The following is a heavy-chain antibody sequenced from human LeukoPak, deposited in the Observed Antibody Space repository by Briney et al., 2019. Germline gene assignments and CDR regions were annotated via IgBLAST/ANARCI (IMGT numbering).Heavy chain of an antibody. V-gene: IGHV1-2*02. D-gene: IGHD3-10*01. Sequence: ASVKVSCKASGYAFTGDFIHWVRQAPGQGLEWMGWINSDSGGTNYARKFQGRVTMTRDTSISTAYMELSRLRSDDTAVYYCARDRRTYYYGSGSYYYFDYWGQGTLVTVSS. CDR1: GYAFTGDF. CDR2: INSDSGGT. CDR3: ARDRRTYYYGSGSYYYFDY. J-gene: IGHJ4*02.